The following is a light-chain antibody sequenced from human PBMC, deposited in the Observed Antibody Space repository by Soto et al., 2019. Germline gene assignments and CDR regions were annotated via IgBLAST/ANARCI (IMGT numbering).Light chain of an antibody. CDR3: QQSYSTPLT. Sequence: DIQMTQSPSSLSASVEDRVTITCRASQSISNHLNWYQQKPGKAPKLLIYAASSLQSGVPSRFSGSGSGTDFTLTISSLQPEDFATYYCQQSYSTPLTFGGGTKVDI. V-gene: IGKV1-39*01. CDR1: QSISNH. J-gene: IGKJ4*01. CDR2: AAS.